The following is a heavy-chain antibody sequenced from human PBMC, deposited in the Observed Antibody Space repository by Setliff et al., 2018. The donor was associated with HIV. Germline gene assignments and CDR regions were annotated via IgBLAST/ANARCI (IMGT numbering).Heavy chain of an antibody. CDR3: ARNLVVVAPTVNYFGMDV. Sequence: SVKVSCKASGGTFSSHAITWVRQAPGQGLEWMGEVIPILRVARYAQRFQDRVSITADKSSTTSYMELSSLKSEDTAVYYCARNLVVVAPTVNYFGMDVWGQGTTVTVSS. D-gene: IGHD2-15*01. CDR1: GGTFSSHA. CDR2: VIPILRVA. V-gene: IGHV1-69*10. J-gene: IGHJ6*02.